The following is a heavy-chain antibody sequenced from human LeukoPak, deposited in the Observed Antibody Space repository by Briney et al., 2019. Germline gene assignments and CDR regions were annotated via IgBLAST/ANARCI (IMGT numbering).Heavy chain of an antibody. V-gene: IGHV3-23*01. J-gene: IGHJ4*02. CDR3: AKDLYHSGGYYKTPPYY. CDR2: ISATGSST. CDR1: GFTFSSYA. D-gene: IGHD3-10*01. Sequence: GGSLRLSCAASGFTFSSYAMTWVRQAPGKGLEWVSGISATGSSTYYADSVKGRFAISRDNSKNTLYLQMDSLRVEDTAVYYCAKDLYHSGGYYKTPPYYWGQGTLVTVSS.